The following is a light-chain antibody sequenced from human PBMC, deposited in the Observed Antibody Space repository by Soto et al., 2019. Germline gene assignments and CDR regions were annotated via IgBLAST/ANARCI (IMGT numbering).Light chain of an antibody. Sequence: QSALTQPASVSWSPGQSITISCTGTSSDVGGYNYVSWYQHHPGKAPKLMIYEVSNRPSGVSYRFSGSKSGNTASLTISGLQAEDEADYYCNSYTGSGIVFGTGTK. V-gene: IGLV2-14*01. CDR3: NSYTGSGIV. CDR2: EVS. CDR1: SSDVGGYNY. J-gene: IGLJ1*01.